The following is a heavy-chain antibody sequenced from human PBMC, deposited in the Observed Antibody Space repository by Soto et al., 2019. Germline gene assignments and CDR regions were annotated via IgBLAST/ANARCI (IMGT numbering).Heavy chain of an antibody. Sequence: QVQLVESGGGVVQPGRSLRLSCAASGFTFSSYGMHWVRQAPGKGLEWVAVIWYDGSNKYYADSVKGRFTISRDNSKNTLYLQMNSLRAEDTAVYYCARDGITMVRGVIIRGPLYYWGQGTLVTVSS. CDR1: GFTFSSYG. D-gene: IGHD3-10*01. CDR2: IWYDGSNK. CDR3: ARDGITMVRGVIIRGPLYY. V-gene: IGHV3-33*01. J-gene: IGHJ4*02.